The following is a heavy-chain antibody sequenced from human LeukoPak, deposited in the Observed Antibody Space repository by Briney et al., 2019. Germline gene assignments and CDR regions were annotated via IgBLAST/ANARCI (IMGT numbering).Heavy chain of an antibody. CDR2: ISGSGYT. V-gene: IGHV3-23*01. J-gene: IGHJ4*02. D-gene: IGHD6-13*01. Sequence: GGSLRLSCAASGFTFSSYSMNWVRQAPGKGLEWVSDISGSGYTYYAESVKGRFTISRDNSKNTLYLQMNSLRAEDTALYYASGHGSSSYWGQGTLVAVSS. CDR3: SGHGSSSY. CDR1: GFTFSSYS.